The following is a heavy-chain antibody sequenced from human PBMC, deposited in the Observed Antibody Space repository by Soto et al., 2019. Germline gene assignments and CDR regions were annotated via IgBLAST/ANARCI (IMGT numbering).Heavy chain of an antibody. CDR2: IYYSGST. CDR3: TRSKADGKYGSWPELLVY. V-gene: IGHV4-39*01. CDR1: GGSISSTSYY. J-gene: IGHJ4*02. D-gene: IGHD6-6*01. Sequence: QLQLQESGPGLVKPSETLSLTCTVSGGSISSTSYYWGCIRQPPGKGLEWIGRIYYSGSTSYNPSLKRLATISVDTSKTQCSLKLYSVTAADTAVYYCTRSKADGKYGSWPELLVYWGQGTLVTVSS.